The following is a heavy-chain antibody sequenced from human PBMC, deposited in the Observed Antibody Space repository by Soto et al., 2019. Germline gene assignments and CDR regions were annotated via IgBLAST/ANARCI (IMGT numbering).Heavy chain of an antibody. J-gene: IGHJ4*02. D-gene: IGHD6-13*01. V-gene: IGHV3-30*18. CDR2: ISYDGSNK. CDR3: AKLIAAAGADYFDY. CDR1: GFTFSSYG. Sequence: QVQLVESGGGVVQPGRSLRLSCAASGFTFSSYGMHWVRQAPGKGLEWVAVISYDGSNKYYADSVKGRFTISRDNSKNTLYLQMNRLRAEDTAVYYCAKLIAAAGADYFDYWGQGTLVTVSS.